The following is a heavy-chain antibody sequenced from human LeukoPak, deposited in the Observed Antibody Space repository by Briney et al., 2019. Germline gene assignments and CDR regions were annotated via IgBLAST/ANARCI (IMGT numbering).Heavy chain of an antibody. CDR1: GGSIGSFY. CDR3: ARLTSTFYYSMDV. D-gene: IGHD2/OR15-2a*01. Sequence: SETLSLTCAVSGGSIGSFYWTWIRQPPGKGLEWIGYIQNSALYRATIKSSPSLQSRLSLSVHTSKKQVSLTVNSVTAADTALYYCARLTSTFYYSMDVWGPGTAVTVSS. J-gene: IGHJ6*02. CDR2: IQNSALYRATI. V-gene: IGHV4-59*08.